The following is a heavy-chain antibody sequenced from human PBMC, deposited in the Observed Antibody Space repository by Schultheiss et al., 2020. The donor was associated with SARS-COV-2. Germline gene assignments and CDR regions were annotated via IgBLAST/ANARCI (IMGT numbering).Heavy chain of an antibody. CDR3: AKQGDTIFGVVIGY. J-gene: IGHJ4*02. CDR2: IRSKANSYAT. V-gene: IGHV3-73*01. Sequence: GGSLRLSCAASGFTFSGSAMHWVRQASGKGLEWVGRIRSKANSYATAYAASVKGRFTISRDNSKNTLYLQMNSLRAEDTAVYYCAKQGDTIFGVVIGYWGQGTLVTVSS. CDR1: GFTFSGSA. D-gene: IGHD3-3*01.